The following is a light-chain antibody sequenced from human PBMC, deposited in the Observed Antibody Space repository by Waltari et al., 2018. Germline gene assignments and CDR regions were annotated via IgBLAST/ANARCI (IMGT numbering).Light chain of an antibody. V-gene: IGLV2-14*03. J-gene: IGLJ2*01. CDR1: SSDVGGDDS. CDR3: CSQSSFNGVI. CDR2: DVN. Sequence: QSALPQPASLSGSPGQSITISCTGSSSDVGGDDSFSWYQHHPGQAPKVIIYDVNNRPSGVSDRFSGSKSGNTASLTISGLQAEDEADYYCCSQSSFNGVIFGGGTKLTVL.